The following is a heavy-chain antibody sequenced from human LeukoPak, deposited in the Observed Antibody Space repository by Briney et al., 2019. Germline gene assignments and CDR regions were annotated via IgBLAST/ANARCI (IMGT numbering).Heavy chain of an antibody. V-gene: IGHV4-34*01. J-gene: IGHJ3*02. CDR2: INHSGST. Sequence: SETLSLTCAVYGGSFSGYYWSWIRQPPGKGLEWIGEINHSGSTNYNPSLKSRVTISVDTSKNQFSLKLSSVTAADTAVYYCARDRRDGYNYDAFDIWGQGTMVTVSS. CDR1: GGSFSGYY. CDR3: ARDRRDGYNYDAFDI. D-gene: IGHD5-12*01.